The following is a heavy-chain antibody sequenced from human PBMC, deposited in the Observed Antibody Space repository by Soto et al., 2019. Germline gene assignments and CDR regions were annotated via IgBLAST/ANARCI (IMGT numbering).Heavy chain of an antibody. V-gene: IGHV3-21*01. CDR3: ARDYYDILTGYWTALDY. D-gene: IGHD3-9*01. CDR1: GFTFSSYS. CDR2: ISSSSSYI. J-gene: IGHJ4*02. Sequence: PGGSLRLSCAASGFTFSSYSMNWVRQAPGKGLEWVSSISSSSSYIYYADSVKGRFTISRDNAKNSLYLQMNSLRAEDTAVYYCARDYYDILTGYWTALDYWGQGTLVTVSS.